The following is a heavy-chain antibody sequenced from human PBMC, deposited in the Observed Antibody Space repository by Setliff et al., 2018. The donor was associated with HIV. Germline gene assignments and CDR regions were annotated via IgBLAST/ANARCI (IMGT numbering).Heavy chain of an antibody. V-gene: IGHV1-3*04. CDR1: GYTFSEYA. D-gene: IGHD2-2*01. Sequence: GASVKVSCKASGYTFSEYAIHWVRQAPGQRLEWMGRIDTDNGYRRYSPKLQGRVTITKDTSANTAYMELRGLRSEDTAVYYCARWCAAAGCYPAIYNFDSWGQGTLVTVSS. CDR2: IDTDNGYR. J-gene: IGHJ4*02. CDR3: ARWCAAAGCYPAIYNFDS.